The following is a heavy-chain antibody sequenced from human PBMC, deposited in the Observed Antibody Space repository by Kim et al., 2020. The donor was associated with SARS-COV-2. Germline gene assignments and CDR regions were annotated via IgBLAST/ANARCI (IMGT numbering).Heavy chain of an antibody. D-gene: IGHD2-2*02. CDR1: GYTFTSYG. CDR2: ISAYNGNT. V-gene: IGHV1-18*01. J-gene: IGHJ4*02. Sequence: ASVKVSCKASGYTFTSYGISWVRQAPGQGLEWMGWISAYNGNTNYAQKLQGRVTMTTDTSTSTAYMELRSLRSDDTAVYYCARDSYCSSNSCYIYFDYWGQGTLVTVSS. CDR3: ARDSYCSSNSCYIYFDY.